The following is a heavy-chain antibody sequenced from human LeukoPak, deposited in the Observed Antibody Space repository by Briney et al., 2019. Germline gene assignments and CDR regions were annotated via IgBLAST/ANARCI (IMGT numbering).Heavy chain of an antibody. Sequence: GGSLRLSCAASGFTFSSYAMSWVRQAPGKGLEWVSAISGSGGSTYYADSVKGRFTISRDNSKNTLYLQMNSLRAEDTAVYYCARGVGYYIAGMDVWGQGTTVTVSS. D-gene: IGHD1-26*01. V-gene: IGHV3-23*01. J-gene: IGHJ6*02. CDR1: GFTFSSYA. CDR2: ISGSGGST. CDR3: ARGVGYYIAGMDV.